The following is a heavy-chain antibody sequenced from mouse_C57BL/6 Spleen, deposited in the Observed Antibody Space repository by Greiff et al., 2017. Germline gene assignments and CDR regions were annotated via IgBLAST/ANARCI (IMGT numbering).Heavy chain of an antibody. CDR2: IYPGNSDT. CDR3: TGRRIYGSSYGGDYFDY. D-gene: IGHD1-1*01. Sequence: EVQLQQSGTVLARPGASVKMSCKTSGYTFTSYWMHWVKQRPGQGLEWIGAIYPGNSDTSYNQKFKGKAKLTAVTSASTAYMELSSLTNEDSAVYYCTGRRIYGSSYGGDYFDYWGQGTTLTVSS. V-gene: IGHV1-5*01. J-gene: IGHJ2*01. CDR1: GYTFTSYW.